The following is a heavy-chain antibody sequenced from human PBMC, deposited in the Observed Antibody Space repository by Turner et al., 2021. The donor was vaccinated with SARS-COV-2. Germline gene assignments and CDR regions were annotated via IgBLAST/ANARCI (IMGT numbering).Heavy chain of an antibody. J-gene: IGHJ6*02. D-gene: IGHD4-17*01. CDR2: INPNSGGT. CDR3: ARGASVTPDRYYYYYFGMDV. CDR1: GYTFTGYY. Sequence: QVQLVQSGAEVKKPGASVKVSCKASGYTFTGYYMHWVRQAPGQGLEWMGWINPNSGGTNYAQKFQGRVTMTRDTSISTAYLELSRLGSDDTAVYYCARGASVTPDRYYYYYFGMDVWGQGTTVTVSS. V-gene: IGHV1-2*02.